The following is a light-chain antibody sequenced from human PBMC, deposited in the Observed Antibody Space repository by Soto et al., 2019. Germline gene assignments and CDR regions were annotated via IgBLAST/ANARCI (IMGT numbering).Light chain of an antibody. CDR2: AAS. Sequence: IQLTQSPSTLSASVGDRFTITCRPSQSIGSSLAWYQLKPGKAPKLLIFAASTLERGVPSRFSGSGSGTEFTLTISTLQPDDFATYYCQQYTSYSRTFGQGTKVDIK. V-gene: IGKV1-5*01. CDR1: QSIGSS. CDR3: QQYTSYSRT. J-gene: IGKJ1*01.